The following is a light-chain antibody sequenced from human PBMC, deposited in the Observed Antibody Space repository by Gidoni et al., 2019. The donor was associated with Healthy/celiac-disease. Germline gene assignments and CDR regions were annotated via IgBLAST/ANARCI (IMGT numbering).Light chain of an antibody. CDR2: GAS. V-gene: IGKV3-20*01. J-gene: IGKJ3*01. Sequence: PPRLLIYGASSRATGIPDRFSGSGSGTEFTLTISRLEPEDFAVYYCQQYGSSPSFGPGTKVDIK. CDR3: QQYGSSPS.